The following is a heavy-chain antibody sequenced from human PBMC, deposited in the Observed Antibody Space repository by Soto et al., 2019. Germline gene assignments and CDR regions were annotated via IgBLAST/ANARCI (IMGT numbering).Heavy chain of an antibody. J-gene: IGHJ6*02. V-gene: IGHV3-74*01. D-gene: IGHD6-13*01. CDR2: IDDDGSSK. Sequence: EVQLVESGGGLVQPGGSLRLSCAASGFIFSKYWMHWARKAPGKGLVWVSRIDDDGSSKSYADAAKGRFIITRDNAKNAQYLQMNSLRAEVTGVYYGARGRYSSSLNYGMDVWGQGTTVTVSS. CDR3: ARGRYSSSLNYGMDV. CDR1: GFIFSKYW.